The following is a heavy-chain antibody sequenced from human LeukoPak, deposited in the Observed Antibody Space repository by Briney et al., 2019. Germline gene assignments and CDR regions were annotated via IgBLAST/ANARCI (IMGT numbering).Heavy chain of an antibody. CDR2: ISGTGSA. J-gene: IGHJ4*02. CDR3: ARGGGESTSGYYFDY. V-gene: IGHV4-59*01. Sequence: PSETLSLTCTVSGGSIRTSYWAWIRQPPGKGVEYIGLISGTGSANYNASLESRVTISLVTSKNQFSLKVRSVTAADTAMYYCARGGGESTSGYYFDYWGQGTLVTVSS. D-gene: IGHD3-9*01. CDR1: GGSIRTSY.